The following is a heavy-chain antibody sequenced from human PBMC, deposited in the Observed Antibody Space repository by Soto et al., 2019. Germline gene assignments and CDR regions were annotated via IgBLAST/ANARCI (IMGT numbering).Heavy chain of an antibody. CDR3: ARDHDYGDLIIGY. CDR2: ISAYNGNA. J-gene: IGHJ4*02. Sequence: ASVKFSCKASGYTFTSYGISWVRQAPGQVLECMVWISAYNGNANYXXKLQGRVXXTTDTATSTAXVELRXVGCDDTAVYYCARDHDYGDLIIGYWCQGTLVTVSS. CDR1: GYTFTSYG. V-gene: IGHV1-18*01. D-gene: IGHD4-17*01.